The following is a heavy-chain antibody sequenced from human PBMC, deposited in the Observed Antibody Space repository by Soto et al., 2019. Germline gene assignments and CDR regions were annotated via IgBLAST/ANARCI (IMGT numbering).Heavy chain of an antibody. J-gene: IGHJ4*02. V-gene: IGHV4-59*01. Sequence: PSETLCLSCTVSGGSISSYYWRWIRQPPGKGLEWIGYIYYSGSTNYNPSLKSRVTISVDTSKNQFSLKLSSVTAADTAMYYCARGTPRWIRKQTHFDYWGQGTLVTVSS. CDR1: GGSISSYY. D-gene: IGHD5-12*01. CDR2: IYYSGST. CDR3: ARGTPRWIRKQTHFDY.